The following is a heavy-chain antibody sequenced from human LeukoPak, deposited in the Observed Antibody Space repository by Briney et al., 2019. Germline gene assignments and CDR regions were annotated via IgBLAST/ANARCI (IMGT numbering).Heavy chain of an antibody. Sequence: PGGSLRLSCAAFGFTFSSYGMHWVRQAPGKGLEWVAVISYDGSNKYYADSVKGRFTISRDNSKNTLYLQMNSLRAEDTAVYYCVGYGSGSYYNYYMDVWGKGTTVTVSS. D-gene: IGHD3-10*01. J-gene: IGHJ6*03. CDR3: VGYGSGSYYNYYMDV. CDR1: GFTFSSYG. CDR2: ISYDGSNK. V-gene: IGHV3-30*03.